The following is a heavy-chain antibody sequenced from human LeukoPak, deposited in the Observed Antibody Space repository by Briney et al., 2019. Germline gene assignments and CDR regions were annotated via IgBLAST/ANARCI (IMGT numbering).Heavy chain of an antibody. J-gene: IGHJ4*02. Sequence: ASVKVSCKVSGNTLSDFSIHWVRQAPGKGLEWMGGFDPEDGQTVYAETFQDRVTMTEDSSTGTAYMDLHTLRSEDTAIYYCARTRRYSSSWYDQYYFDYWGQGTLVTVSS. CDR3: ARTRRYSSSWYDQYYFDY. D-gene: IGHD6-13*01. CDR1: GNTLSDFS. CDR2: FDPEDGQT. V-gene: IGHV1-24*01.